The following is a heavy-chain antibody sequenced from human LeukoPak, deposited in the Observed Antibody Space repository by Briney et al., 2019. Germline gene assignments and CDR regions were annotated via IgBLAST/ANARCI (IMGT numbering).Heavy chain of an antibody. V-gene: IGHV4-4*07. CDR3: ARPSYGSGSDAFDI. CDR2: IYTSGST. Sequence: SETLSLTCTVSGGSISSYYWSWIRQPAGKGLEWIGRIYTSGSTNYNPSLKSRVTISVDTSKNQFSLKLSSVTAADTAVYYCARPSYGSGSDAFDIWGQGTMVTVSS. J-gene: IGHJ3*02. CDR1: GGSISSYY. D-gene: IGHD3-10*01.